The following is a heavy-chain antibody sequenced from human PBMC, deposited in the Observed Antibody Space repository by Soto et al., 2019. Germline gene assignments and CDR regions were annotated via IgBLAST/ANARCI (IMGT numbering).Heavy chain of an antibody. J-gene: IGHJ5*02. Sequence: SETLSLTCTVSGGSISSYYWIRIRQPPGKGLEWIGYIYYSGSTNYNPSLKSRVTISVDTSKNQFSQKLSSVTAAATAVYYCARGGAYCGGDCYPVWFDPWGQGTLVTVSS. CDR1: GGSISSYY. V-gene: IGHV4-59*01. CDR2: IYYSGST. CDR3: ARGGAYCGGDCYPVWFDP. D-gene: IGHD2-21*02.